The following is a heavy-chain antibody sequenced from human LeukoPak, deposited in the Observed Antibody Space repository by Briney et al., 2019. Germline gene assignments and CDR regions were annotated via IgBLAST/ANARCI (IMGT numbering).Heavy chain of an antibody. CDR2: IRGSGGRT. J-gene: IGHJ4*02. CDR1: GFSFSSYA. CDR3: AKDSMIVVVYYFDY. V-gene: IGHV3-23*01. Sequence: GGSLRLSCAASGFSFSSYAMSWVRPAPGEGLEWVSAIRGSGGRTYYADSVKGRFTISRDNSKNTLYLQMNSLRAEDTAVYYCAKDSMIVVVYYFDYWGQGTLVTVSS. D-gene: IGHD3-22*01.